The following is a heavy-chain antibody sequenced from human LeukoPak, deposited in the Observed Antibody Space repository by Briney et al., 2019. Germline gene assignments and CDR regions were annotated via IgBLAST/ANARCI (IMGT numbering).Heavy chain of an antibody. CDR1: GYTFTSHG. Sequence: ASVKVSCKASGYTFTSHGISWVRQAPGQGLEWMGGISTYNGNTNYAQKFQGRVTMTTDTSTTTAYMELRSLRSDDTAVYYCARGQGASWDTAMVTDHWGQGTLVTVSS. CDR3: ARGQGASWDTAMVTDH. CDR2: ISTYNGNT. V-gene: IGHV1-18*01. J-gene: IGHJ4*02. D-gene: IGHD5-18*01.